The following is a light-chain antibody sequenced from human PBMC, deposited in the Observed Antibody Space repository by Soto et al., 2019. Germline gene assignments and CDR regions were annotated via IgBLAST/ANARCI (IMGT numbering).Light chain of an antibody. CDR1: QSVTTN. J-gene: IGKJ2*01. CDR3: QQYYSIPFT. V-gene: IGKV3-15*01. CDR2: DAS. Sequence: EVVMTQSPATLSVSPGERVTFSCRASQSVTTNLAWYRHKPGQSPRLLISDASTGASGIPPRFSGSGSGTEFTLTIDRLQSADFAVYYCQQYYSIPFTFGQGTKLEI.